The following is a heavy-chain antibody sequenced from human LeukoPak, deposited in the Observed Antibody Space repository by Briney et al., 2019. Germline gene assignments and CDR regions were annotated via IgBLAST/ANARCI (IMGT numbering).Heavy chain of an antibody. D-gene: IGHD5-24*01. CDR1: GGSISSGSYY. Sequence: SSQTLSLTCTVSGGSISSGSYYWSWIRQPAGKGLEWIGRIYTSGSTNYNPSLKSRVTISVDTSKNQFSLKLSSVTAADTAVYYCARGLRWLQAIFDYWGQGTLVTVSS. CDR2: IYTSGST. J-gene: IGHJ4*02. V-gene: IGHV4-61*02. CDR3: ARGLRWLQAIFDY.